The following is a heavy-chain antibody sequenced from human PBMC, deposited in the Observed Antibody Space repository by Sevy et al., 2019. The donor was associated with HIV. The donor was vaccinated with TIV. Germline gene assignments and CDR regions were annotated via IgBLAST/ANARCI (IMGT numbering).Heavy chain of an antibody. D-gene: IGHD3-9*01. Sequence: GGSLRLSCAASGFTFSSYSMNWVRQAPGKGLEWVSSISSSSSYIYYEDSVKGRFTISRDNAKNSLYLQMNSLRAEDTAVYYCARGLEDGDILTGYYRPAAPYGMDVWGQGTTVTVSS. J-gene: IGHJ6*02. CDR2: ISSSSSYI. CDR1: GFTFSSYS. V-gene: IGHV3-21*01. CDR3: ARGLEDGDILTGYYRPAAPYGMDV.